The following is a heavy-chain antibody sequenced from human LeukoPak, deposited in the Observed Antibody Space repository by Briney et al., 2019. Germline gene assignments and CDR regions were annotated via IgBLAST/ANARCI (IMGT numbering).Heavy chain of an antibody. Sequence: SGTLSLTCTVSGGSISSSSYYWGWIRQPPGKGLEWIGTIYYSGSPNYNPSLKSRVTISVDTSKNQFSLKLSSVTAADTALYYCARASCSGGSCYRSYWGQGTLVTVSS. CDR1: GGSISSSSYY. CDR2: IYYSGSP. V-gene: IGHV4-39*01. CDR3: ARASCSGGSCYRSY. D-gene: IGHD2-15*01. J-gene: IGHJ4*02.